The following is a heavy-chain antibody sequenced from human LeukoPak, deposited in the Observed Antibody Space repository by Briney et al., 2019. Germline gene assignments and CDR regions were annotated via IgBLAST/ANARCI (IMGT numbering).Heavy chain of an antibody. V-gene: IGHV4-34*01. J-gene: IGHJ4*02. CDR3: ARGHTDYYGSGSPG. CDR2: INHSGST. CDR1: GGSFSGYY. Sequence: SETLSLTCAVYGGSFSGYYWSWIRQPPGKGLEWIGEINHSGSTNYNPSLKSRVTISVDTSKNQFSLKLSSVTAADTAVYYCARGHTDYYGSGSPGWGQGTLVTVS. D-gene: IGHD3-10*01.